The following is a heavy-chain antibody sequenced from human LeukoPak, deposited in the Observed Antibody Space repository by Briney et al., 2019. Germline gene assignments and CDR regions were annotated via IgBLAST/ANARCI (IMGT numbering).Heavy chain of an antibody. Sequence: PGGSLRLSCSGSGFTFSDYYMRWLRQAPGKGLEWVSYISSSGSTIYYADSVKGRFTISRDNAKNSLYLQMNSLRAEDTAVYYCASTNCSGGSCYGFDYWGQGTLSPSPQ. CDR3: ASTNCSGGSCYGFDY. D-gene: IGHD2-15*01. CDR1: GFTFSDYY. V-gene: IGHV3-11*01. CDR2: ISSSGSTI. J-gene: IGHJ4*02.